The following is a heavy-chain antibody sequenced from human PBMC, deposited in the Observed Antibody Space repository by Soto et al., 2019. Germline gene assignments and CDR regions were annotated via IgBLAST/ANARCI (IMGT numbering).Heavy chain of an antibody. J-gene: IGHJ3*02. CDR2: INPNSGGT. CDR3: ARMRATAAAGTAAFDI. V-gene: IGHV1-2*04. CDR1: GYTFTGYY. Sequence: ASVKVSCKASGYTFTGYYMHWVRQPPGQGLEWMGWINPNSGGTNYAQKFQGWVTMTRDTSISTAYMELSRLRSDDTAVYYCARMRATAAAGTAAFDIWGQGTMVTVSS. D-gene: IGHD6-13*01.